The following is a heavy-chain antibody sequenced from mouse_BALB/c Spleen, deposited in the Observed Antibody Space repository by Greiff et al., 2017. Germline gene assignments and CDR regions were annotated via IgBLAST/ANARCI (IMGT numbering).Heavy chain of an antibody. V-gene: IGHV1S137*01. D-gene: IGHD2-1*01. CDR1: GYTFTDYA. CDR3: GRKDGNYDYAMDY. J-gene: IGHJ4*01. CDR2: ISTYYGDA. Sequence: VQLQQSGAELVRPGVSVKISCKGSGYTFTDYAMHWVKQSHAKSLEWIGVISTYYGDASYNQKFKGKATMTVDKSSSTAYMELARLTSEDSAIYYCGRKDGNYDYAMDYWGQGTSVTVSA.